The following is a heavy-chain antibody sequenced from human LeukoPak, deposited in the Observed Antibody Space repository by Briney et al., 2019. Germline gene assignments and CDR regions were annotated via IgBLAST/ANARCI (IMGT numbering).Heavy chain of an antibody. D-gene: IGHD1-1*01. Sequence: GGSLRLSCAASGFTFSSYAMHWVRQAPGKGLEYVSTISSNGGSTSYANSVKGRFTISRDNSKNTLYPQMGSLRAEDMAVYYCARPRTGYYYGMDVWGQGTTVTVSS. CDR1: GFTFSSYA. V-gene: IGHV3-64*01. CDR3: ARPRTGYYYGMDV. CDR2: ISSNGGST. J-gene: IGHJ6*02.